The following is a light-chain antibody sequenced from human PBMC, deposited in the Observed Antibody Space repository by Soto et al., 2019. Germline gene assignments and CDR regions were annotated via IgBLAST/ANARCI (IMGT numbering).Light chain of an antibody. V-gene: IGKV1-6*01. Sequence: AIQMTQSPSSLSASVGDRVSITCRASQGIRSELGWYQQKPGKAPNLLIYTASNLQSGVPSRFSGSGSGTDFTLTITSLQSEDFATYYCQQARSFPVTFGQGTRLEIK. CDR3: QQARSFPVT. J-gene: IGKJ5*01. CDR2: TAS. CDR1: QGIRSE.